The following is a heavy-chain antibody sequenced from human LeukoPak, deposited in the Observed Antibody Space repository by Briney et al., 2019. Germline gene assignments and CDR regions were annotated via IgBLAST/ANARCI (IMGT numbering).Heavy chain of an antibody. Sequence: PGGSLRLSCAASGFALSTNYMTWVRQAPGKGLEWVSHIYSTGDKYYGDSVKGRFTMSRDNFKNTLYLQMDSLRAEDTAVYHCARAALEFDNSGRGCWGRGTLVTVSS. D-gene: IGHD3-22*01. CDR3: ARAALEFDNSGRGC. CDR2: IYSTGDK. CDR1: GFALSTNY. V-gene: IGHV3-66*01. J-gene: IGHJ4*02.